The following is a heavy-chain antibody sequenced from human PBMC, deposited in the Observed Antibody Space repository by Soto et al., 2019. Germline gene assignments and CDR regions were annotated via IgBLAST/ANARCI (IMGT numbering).Heavy chain of an antibody. V-gene: IGHV4-30-2*01. CDR2: IYHSGST. CDR3: AAGGGLPRYY. J-gene: IGHJ4*02. Sequence: QLQLQESGSGLVKPSQTLSLTGAVSGGSISSGGYSWSWIRQPPGKGLEWIGYIYHSGSTYYNPSLKSRVTISVDRSKNQFSLKLSSVTAADTAVYSCAAGGGLPRYYWGQGTLVTGSS. CDR1: GGSISSGGYS. D-gene: IGHD5-12*01.